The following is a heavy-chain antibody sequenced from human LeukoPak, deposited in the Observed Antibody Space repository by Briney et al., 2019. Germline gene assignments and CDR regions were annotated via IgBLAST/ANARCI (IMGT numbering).Heavy chain of an antibody. V-gene: IGHV4-30-4*01. J-gene: IGHJ3*02. CDR1: GGSISSGDYY. D-gene: IGHD3-22*01. CDR3: ARGVEDYYDISGAFDI. CDR2: IYYSGST. Sequence: SETLSLTCTVSGGSISSGDYYWSWIRQPPGKGLEWIGYIYYSGSTYYNPSLKSRVTISVDTSKNQFSLKLSSVTAADTAVYYCARGVEDYYDISGAFDIWGQGTMVAVSS.